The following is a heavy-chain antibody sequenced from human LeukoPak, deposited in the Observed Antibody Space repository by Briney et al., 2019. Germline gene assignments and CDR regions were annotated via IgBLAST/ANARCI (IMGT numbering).Heavy chain of an antibody. CDR1: GGTFSSYA. V-gene: IGHV1-69*06. Sequence: GAPVKVSCKASGGTFSSYAISWVRQAPGQGLEWMGGIIPIFGTANYAQKFQGRVTITADKSTSTAYMELSSLRSEDTAVYYCASFYHRGVSVEDWFDPWGQGTLVTVSS. D-gene: IGHD3-10*01. CDR3: ASFYHRGVSVEDWFDP. J-gene: IGHJ5*02. CDR2: IIPIFGTA.